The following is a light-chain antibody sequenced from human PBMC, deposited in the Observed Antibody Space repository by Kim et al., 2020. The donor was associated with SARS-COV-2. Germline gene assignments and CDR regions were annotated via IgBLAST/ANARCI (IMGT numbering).Light chain of an antibody. Sequence: DIQMTQSPSSLSASVGDRVTITCQASEDISSYLNWYQQKPGKAPKLLIYDASNLETGVPTRFSGSGSGTDFTFTISSLQPEDIATYYCQQYENPPLTFGGGTKLEIK. V-gene: IGKV1-33*01. CDR2: DAS. CDR3: QQYENPPLT. J-gene: IGKJ4*01. CDR1: EDISSY.